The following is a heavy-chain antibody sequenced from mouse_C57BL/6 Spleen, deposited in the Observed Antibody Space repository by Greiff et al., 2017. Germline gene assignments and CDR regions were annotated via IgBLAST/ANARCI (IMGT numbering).Heavy chain of an antibody. D-gene: IGHD1-1*01. CDR2: IYPRSGNT. CDR1: GYTFTSYG. Sequence: VQRVESGAELARPGASVKLSCKASGYTFTSYGISWVKQRTGQGLEWIGEIYPRSGNTYYNEKFKGKATLTADKSSSTAYMELRSLTSEDSAVYFCARGGNYLDYWGQGTTLTVS. CDR3: ARGGNYLDY. V-gene: IGHV1-81*01. J-gene: IGHJ2*01.